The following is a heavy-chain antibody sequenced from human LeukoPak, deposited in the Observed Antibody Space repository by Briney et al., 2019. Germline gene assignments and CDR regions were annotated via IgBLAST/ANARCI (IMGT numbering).Heavy chain of an antibody. Sequence: GSLRLSCEASGFTFSTYWITWVRQAPGKGLEWIGEIYHHGATYYNPSLKSRVTISVDTSKNQFSLKLSSVTAADTAVYYCARTKEGYAPYYFDCWGQGTLVTVSS. CDR3: ARTKEGYAPYYFDC. D-gene: IGHD5-24*01. V-gene: IGHV4-4*02. CDR2: IYHHGAT. J-gene: IGHJ4*02. CDR1: GFTFSTYW.